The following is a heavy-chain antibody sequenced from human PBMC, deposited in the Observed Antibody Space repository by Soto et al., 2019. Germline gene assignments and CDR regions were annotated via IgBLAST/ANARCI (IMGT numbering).Heavy chain of an antibody. CDR3: ARLASYSSSGDYGMDV. D-gene: IGHD6-13*01. Sequence: GGSLKLSCATSRLSFSIYALNLARPAPWSGLEWVSGISGSGDSTYYADSVKGQVTISADKSISTAYLQWSSLKASDTAMYFCARLASYSSSGDYGMDVWGQGTTVTVSS. CDR2: ISGSGDST. J-gene: IGHJ6*02. CDR1: RLSFSIYA. V-gene: IGHV3-23*01.